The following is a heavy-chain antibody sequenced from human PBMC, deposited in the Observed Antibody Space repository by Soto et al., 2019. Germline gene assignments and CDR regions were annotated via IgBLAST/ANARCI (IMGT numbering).Heavy chain of an antibody. CDR2: ISYDGSNT. CDR1: GFTFSSYG. V-gene: IGHV3-30*18. CDR3: AKEGGLSGSYYISSSYYFGY. D-gene: IGHD1-26*01. Sequence: QVQLVESGGGVVQPGRSLRLSCVASGFTFSSYGMHWVRQAPGKGLEWVAIISYDGSNTYYADSVKGRFTISRDNSKNTLYLQMNSPRAEDTSVYYCAKEGGLSGSYYISSSYYFGYWGQGTLVTVSS. J-gene: IGHJ4*02.